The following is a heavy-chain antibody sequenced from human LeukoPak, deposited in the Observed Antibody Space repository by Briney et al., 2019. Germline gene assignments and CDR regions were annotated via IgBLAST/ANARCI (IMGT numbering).Heavy chain of an antibody. CDR2: ISGSGGST. CDR1: GFTFSDYA. CDR3: AKVSGLRIGHFDY. D-gene: IGHD2-15*01. Sequence: GGSLRLSCAASGFTFSDYAMSWVRQAPGKGLEWVSAISGSGGSTYYADSVKGRFTISRDNSKNTLYLQMNSLRAEDTAVYYCAKVSGLRIGHFDYRGQGTLVTVSS. V-gene: IGHV3-23*01. J-gene: IGHJ4*02.